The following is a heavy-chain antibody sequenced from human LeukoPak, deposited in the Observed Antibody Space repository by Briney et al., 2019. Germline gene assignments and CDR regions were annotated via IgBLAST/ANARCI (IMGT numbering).Heavy chain of an antibody. CDR3: ARVHCSSTSCYAFDY. CDR2: ISSSSSSYI. CDR1: GFTFGTYA. J-gene: IGHJ4*02. D-gene: IGHD2-2*01. V-gene: IGHV3-21*01. Sequence: GGSLRLSCAGSGFTFGTYAMTWVRQAPGKGLEWVSSISSSSSSYIYYADSVKGRFTISRDNAKNSLYLQMNSLRAEDTAVYYCARVHCSSTSCYAFDYWGQGTLVTVSS.